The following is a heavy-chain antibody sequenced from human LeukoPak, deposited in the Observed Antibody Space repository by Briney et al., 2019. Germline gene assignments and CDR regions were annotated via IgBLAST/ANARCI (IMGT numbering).Heavy chain of an antibody. CDR1: GFTFSSYE. D-gene: IGHD7-27*01. CDR2: IWYDGGNK. V-gene: IGHV3-33*08. J-gene: IGHJ4*02. CDR3: ARGLGDFDY. Sequence: GGSLRLSCAASGFTFSSYEMSWVRQAPGKGLEWVAVIWYDGGNKYYVESVKGRFTISRDNSRNTLYLQMNSLRVEDTAVYYCARGLGDFDYWGQGTLVTVSS.